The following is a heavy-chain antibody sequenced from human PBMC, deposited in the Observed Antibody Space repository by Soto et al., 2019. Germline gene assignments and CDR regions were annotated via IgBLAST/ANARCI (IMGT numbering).Heavy chain of an antibody. Sequence: SGGSLRLSCAASGFTFSSYAMSWVRQAPGKGLEWVSAISGSGGSTYYADSVKGRFTISRDNSKNTLYLQMNSLRAEDTAVYYCAKDAAILGYCSGGSCYGPDAFDIWGQGTMVTVSS. CDR1: GFTFSSYA. D-gene: IGHD2-15*01. CDR2: ISGSGGST. V-gene: IGHV3-23*01. J-gene: IGHJ3*02. CDR3: AKDAAILGYCSGGSCYGPDAFDI.